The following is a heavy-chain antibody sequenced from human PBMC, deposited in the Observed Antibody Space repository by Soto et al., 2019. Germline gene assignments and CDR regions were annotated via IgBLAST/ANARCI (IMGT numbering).Heavy chain of an antibody. V-gene: IGHV4-39*01. D-gene: IGHD3-22*01. CDR2: IYYSGST. J-gene: IGHJ4*02. CDR3: ARRSYYDSSGIDY. Sequence: QLQLQESGPGLVKPSETLSLTCTVSGGSISSSSYYWGWIRQPPGKGLEWIGSIYYSGSTYYNPSLKSRVTISVDTSKNQFSLKLSSVTAADTAVYYCARRSYYDSSGIDYWGQGTLVTVSS. CDR1: GGSISSSSYY.